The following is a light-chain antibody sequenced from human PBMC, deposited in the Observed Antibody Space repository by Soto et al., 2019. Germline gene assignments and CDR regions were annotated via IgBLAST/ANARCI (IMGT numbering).Light chain of an antibody. V-gene: IGLV2-14*03. CDR1: SSDVGYYNY. Sequence: QSALTQPASVSGSPGQSITISCTGTSSDVGYYNYVSWYQHHPGQVPKLMIYDVINRPSGVSNRFSGSKSGNTASLTISGLQAEDEADYYCSSYTSTRTDVFGTGTKLTVL. CDR2: DVI. J-gene: IGLJ1*01. CDR3: SSYTSTRTDV.